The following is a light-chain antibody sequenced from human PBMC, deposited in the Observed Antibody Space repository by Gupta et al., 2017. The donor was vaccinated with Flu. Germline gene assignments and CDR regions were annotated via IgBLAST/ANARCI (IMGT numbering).Light chain of an antibody. CDR2: AAS. Sequence: DIQMTQSPSSVSVSVGDSVTITCRASQDISNWLAWYQQKPGRAPKLLIYAASTLQSGVPSRFSGSASGTDFTLTISSLQPDDFATYSSQQANSLPITFGQGTRLEMK. CDR3: QQANSLPIT. J-gene: IGKJ5*01. CDR1: QDISNW. V-gene: IGKV1D-12*01.